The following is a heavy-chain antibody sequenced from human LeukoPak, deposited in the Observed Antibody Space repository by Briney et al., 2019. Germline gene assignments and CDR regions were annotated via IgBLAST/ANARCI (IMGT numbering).Heavy chain of an antibody. J-gene: IGHJ4*02. CDR2: ISDDGSYT. CDR3: ASFGISWRSSY. Sequence: GGSLRLSCAASGFSFISHWVHWVRHAPGKGLVWVSRISDDGSYTSNVDSVKGRFTISRDNVNNMLYLHMNSLRAEDTAVYYCASFGISWRSSYWGQGTLVTVSS. CDR1: GFSFISHW. D-gene: IGHD2-21*01. V-gene: IGHV3-74*01.